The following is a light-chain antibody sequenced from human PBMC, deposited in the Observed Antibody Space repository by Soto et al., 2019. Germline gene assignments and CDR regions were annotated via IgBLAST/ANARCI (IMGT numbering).Light chain of an antibody. CDR1: QSVSSNY. CDR3: KHYRSSPLT. Sequence: DIVLTQSPGTLSLSPGERATLSCRASQSVSSNYLAWYQQKPGQAPRLLLYGAYNRATGIQDRFSGSGSGTDFTLTIRSLEPEDVAVYYCKHYRSSPLTFGGGTKVDI. V-gene: IGKV3-20*01. CDR2: GAY. J-gene: IGKJ4*01.